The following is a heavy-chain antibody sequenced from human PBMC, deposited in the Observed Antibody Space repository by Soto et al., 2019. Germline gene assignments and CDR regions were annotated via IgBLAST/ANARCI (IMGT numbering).Heavy chain of an antibody. Sequence: QVQLVESGGGVVQPGRSLRLSCAASGFTFSSYAMHWVRQAPGKGLEWVALISYDGSNKYYADSVKGRFTISRDNSKNTLYLQMNSLRAEDMAVYYCARDKRDLRFLEWSYYFDYWGQGTLVTVSS. CDR2: ISYDGSNK. V-gene: IGHV3-30-3*01. D-gene: IGHD3-3*01. J-gene: IGHJ4*02. CDR3: ARDKRDLRFLEWSYYFDY. CDR1: GFTFSSYA.